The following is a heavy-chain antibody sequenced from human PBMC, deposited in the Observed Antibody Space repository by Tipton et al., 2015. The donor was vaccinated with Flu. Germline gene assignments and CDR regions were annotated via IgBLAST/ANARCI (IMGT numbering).Heavy chain of an antibody. CDR3: ARRDYSNYVSDPKNWFDP. CDR2: IFHTGST. Sequence: TLSLTCAVSGTSISSVSHYWGWIRQPPGKGLEWVGNIFHTGSTYHNPSLKSRVTISINTSKNQFSLKVFSVTAADTAVYYCARRDYSNYVSDPKNWFDPWGQGILFTVSS. D-gene: IGHD4-11*01. V-gene: IGHV4-38-2*01. CDR1: GTSISSVSHY. J-gene: IGHJ5*02.